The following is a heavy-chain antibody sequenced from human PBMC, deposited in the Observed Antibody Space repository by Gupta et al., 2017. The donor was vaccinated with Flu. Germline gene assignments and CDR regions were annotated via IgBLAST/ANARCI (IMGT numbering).Heavy chain of an antibody. CDR2: IDPSDSYN. J-gene: IGHJ4*02. Sequence: EVQLVQSGAEVKKPGESLRISCKGSGYSFTSYWISWVRQMPGKGLEWMGRIDPSDSYNKYSPSFQGHVTSAADKSISTADLQWSRMKASETAMYYCARYDPTVVTRDGTKPGRFDYGGQGTMVTVYS. CDR3: ARYDPTVVTRDGTKPGRFDY. CDR1: GYSFTSYW. V-gene: IGHV5-10-1*01. D-gene: IGHD4-17*01.